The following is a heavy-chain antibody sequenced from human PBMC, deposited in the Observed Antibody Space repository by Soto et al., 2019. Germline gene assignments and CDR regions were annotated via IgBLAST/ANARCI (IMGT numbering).Heavy chain of an antibody. CDR1: YGSFRPNY. V-gene: IGHV4-59*08. CDR2: IYFGGTR. Sequence: SQTLSLTWRVSYGSFRPNYLSLIRQSPGKGLEWVGYIYFGGTRSYNPSLKSRVTISLETSKNHFSLRLNSVTAADTAVYYCARLGAYYQSLEPWGPGTLVTVSS. D-gene: IGHD2-21*01. CDR3: ARLGAYYQSLEP. J-gene: IGHJ5*02.